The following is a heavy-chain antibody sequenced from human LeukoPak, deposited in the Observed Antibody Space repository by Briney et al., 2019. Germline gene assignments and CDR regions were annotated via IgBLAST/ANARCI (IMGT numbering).Heavy chain of an antibody. CDR3: ARGNSGSYSQDWFDP. CDR1: GFTFNTYA. D-gene: IGHD1-26*01. J-gene: IGHJ5*02. Sequence: GGSLRLSCAASGFTFNTYAMSWVRQAPGKGLEWVSYTSHSGSSIYYADSVKGRFTISRDNAKNSLYLQMNSLRDDDMALYYCARGNSGSYSQDWFDPWGQGTLVTVSS. CDR2: TSHSGSSI. V-gene: IGHV3-11*01.